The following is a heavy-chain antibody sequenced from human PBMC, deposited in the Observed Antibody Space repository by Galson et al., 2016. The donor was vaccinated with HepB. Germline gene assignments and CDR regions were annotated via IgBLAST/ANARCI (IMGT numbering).Heavy chain of an antibody. J-gene: IGHJ5*02. Sequence: SLRLSCAASGFTFSSYSMHWVRRAPGRGLEWISFIFSSSTIYYADSVKGRFTISRDNAKNSLYLQMNSLRVEDTAVYYCAREKGGSTMASHWFDPWGQGNLVIVSS. D-gene: IGHD4/OR15-4a*01. CDR2: IFSSSTI. V-gene: IGHV3-48*01. CDR1: GFTFSSYS. CDR3: AREKGGSTMASHWFDP.